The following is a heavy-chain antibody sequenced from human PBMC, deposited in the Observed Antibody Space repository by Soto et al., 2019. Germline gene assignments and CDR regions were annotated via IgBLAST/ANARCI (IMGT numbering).Heavy chain of an antibody. CDR3: ARGSYYYDSSGSIRTEYYYYYGMDV. Sequence: NPSETLSLTCTVSGGSISSGDYYWSWIRQPPGKGLEWIGYIYYSGSTYYNPSLKSRVTISVDTSKNQFSLKLSSVTAADTAVYYCARGSYYYDSSGSIRTEYYYYYGMDVWGQGTTVTVSS. D-gene: IGHD3-22*01. J-gene: IGHJ6*02. CDR1: GGSISSGDYY. V-gene: IGHV4-30-4*01. CDR2: IYYSGST.